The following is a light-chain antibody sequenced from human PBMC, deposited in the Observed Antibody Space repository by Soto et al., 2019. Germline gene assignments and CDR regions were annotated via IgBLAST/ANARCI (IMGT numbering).Light chain of an antibody. CDR3: QQANSFPIT. CDR1: QGISSW. Sequence: DIQMTQSPSSVSASVGDRVTVTCRASQGISSWLAWYQKKQGKAPKLLIYAASSLQSGVPSRFSGSGSGTDFTLTISSLQPEDCAIYFCQQANSFPITFGQGTRLEIK. J-gene: IGKJ5*01. CDR2: AAS. V-gene: IGKV1-12*01.